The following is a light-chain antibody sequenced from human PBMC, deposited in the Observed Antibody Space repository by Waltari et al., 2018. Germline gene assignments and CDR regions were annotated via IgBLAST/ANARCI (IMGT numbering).Light chain of an antibody. Sequence: QSALTQPAPVSGSPGQSITISCTGTSSDVGGYNYVLWYQQHPGKAPKLMIYDVSNRPSGVSNRFSGSKSGNTASLTISGLQAEDEADYYCSSYTSSSTLYVFGTGTKVTVL. J-gene: IGLJ1*01. CDR2: DVS. CDR1: SSDVGGYNY. CDR3: SSYTSSSTLYV. V-gene: IGLV2-14*03.